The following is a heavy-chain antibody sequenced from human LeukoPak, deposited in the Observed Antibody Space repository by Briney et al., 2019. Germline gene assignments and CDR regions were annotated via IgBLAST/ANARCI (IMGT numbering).Heavy chain of an antibody. CDR1: GFTFTDYY. D-gene: IGHD1-26*01. J-gene: IGHJ4*02. CDR2: ISYTGTYI. Sequence: DPGGSLRLSCAASGFTFTDYYMSWIRQAPGKGLEWVSSISYTGTYIYYADSVKGRFTISRDNAQNSLYLQMNSLRAEDTAIYYCVRDRGTYRPIDYWGQGTLVTVSS. V-gene: IGHV3-11*01. CDR3: VRDRGTYRPIDY.